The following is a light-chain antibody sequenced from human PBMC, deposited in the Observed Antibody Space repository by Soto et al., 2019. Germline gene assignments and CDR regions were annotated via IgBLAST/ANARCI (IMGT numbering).Light chain of an antibody. CDR3: AAWDDSLNSYV. J-gene: IGLJ1*01. Sequence: QPVLAQPPSASGTPGQRVTISCSGSTSNIGGNTVNWYQQLPGTAPKLLIYSNNQRPSGVPDRFSGSKSGTSASLAISGLQSEDEADYYCAAWDDSLNSYVFGTGTKLTVL. V-gene: IGLV1-44*01. CDR1: TSNIGGNT. CDR2: SNN.